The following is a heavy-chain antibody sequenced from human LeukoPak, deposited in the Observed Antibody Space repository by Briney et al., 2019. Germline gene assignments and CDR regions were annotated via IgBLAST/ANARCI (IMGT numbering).Heavy chain of an antibody. CDR3: ARDLPPYYSDY. J-gene: IGHJ4*02. Sequence: SVKVSCKASGGIFSSYAISWVRQAPGQGLEWMGRIIPILGIANYAQKFQGRVTITADKSTSTAYMDLSSLRSEDTAVYYCARDLPPYYSDYWGQGTLVTVSS. CDR1: GGIFSSYA. CDR2: IIPILGIA. V-gene: IGHV1-69*04.